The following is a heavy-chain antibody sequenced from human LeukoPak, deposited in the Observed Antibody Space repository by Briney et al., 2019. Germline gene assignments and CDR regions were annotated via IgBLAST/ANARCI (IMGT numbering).Heavy chain of an antibody. D-gene: IGHD7-27*01. Sequence: GGSLRLSCAASGFTFSSYSMNWVRQAPGKGLEWVSSISSSSSYIYYADSVKGRFTISRDNAKNSLYLQMNSLRAEDTAVYYCARDPKGLGTGDYWGQGTLVTVSS. CDR3: ARDPKGLGTGDY. V-gene: IGHV3-21*04. J-gene: IGHJ4*02. CDR1: GFTFSSYS. CDR2: ISSSSSYI.